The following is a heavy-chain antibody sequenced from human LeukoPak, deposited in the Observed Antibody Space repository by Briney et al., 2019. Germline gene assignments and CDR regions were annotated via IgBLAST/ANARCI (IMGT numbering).Heavy chain of an antibody. Sequence: PGGSLRLSCAASGFTFSRYGMHWVRQAPGKGLEWVAVIWYDGSNKYYADSVKGRFTISRDNSKNTLYLQMNSLRAEDTAVYYCAKDKGGGSWPNAFDIWGQGTMVTVSS. V-gene: IGHV3-33*06. J-gene: IGHJ3*02. D-gene: IGHD2-15*01. CDR1: GFTFSRYG. CDR3: AKDKGGGSWPNAFDI. CDR2: IWYDGSNK.